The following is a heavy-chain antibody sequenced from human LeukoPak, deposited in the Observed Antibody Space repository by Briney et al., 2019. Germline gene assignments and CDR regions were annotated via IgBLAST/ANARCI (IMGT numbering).Heavy chain of an antibody. J-gene: IGHJ3*02. CDR2: IYYSGST. CDR3: ARLGGIAAAGSPIYAFDI. D-gene: IGHD6-13*01. Sequence: SETLSLTRTVSGGSISSSSYYWGWIRQPPGKGLEWIGSIYYSGSTYYNPSLKSRVTISVDTSKNQFSLKLNSVTAADTAVYYCARLGGIAAAGSPIYAFDIWGQGTMVTVSS. V-gene: IGHV4-39*07. CDR1: GGSISSSSYY.